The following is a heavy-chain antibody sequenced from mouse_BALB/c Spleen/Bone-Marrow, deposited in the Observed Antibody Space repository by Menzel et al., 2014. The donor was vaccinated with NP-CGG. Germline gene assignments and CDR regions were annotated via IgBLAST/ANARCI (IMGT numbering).Heavy chain of an antibody. V-gene: IGHV1-69*02. J-gene: IGHJ2*01. D-gene: IGHD2-1*01. CDR3: ARGLYGNSGY. CDR2: IDPSDSYT. Sequence: VKLVESGAELVKPGASVKLSCKASGYTFTSYWMHWVKQRPGQGLEWIGEIDPSDSYTNYNQKFKGKATLTVDKSSSTAYIELSSLTFEDSAVYYCARGLYGNSGYWGQGTTLTVSS. CDR1: GYTFTSYW.